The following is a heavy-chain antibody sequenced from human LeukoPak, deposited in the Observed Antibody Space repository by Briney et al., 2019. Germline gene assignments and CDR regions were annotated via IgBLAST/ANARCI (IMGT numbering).Heavy chain of an antibody. CDR1: GYTSIGYY. J-gene: IGHJ1*01. CDR3: AKVGYCSGGSCNPEYFQH. Sequence: GASVKVSRKASGYTSIGYYMHWVRQAPGQGLEWMGWINPNSGGTNYAQKFQGRVTMTRDTSISTAYMELSRLRSDDTAVYYCAKVGYCSGGSCNPEYFQHWGQGTLVTVSS. CDR2: INPNSGGT. V-gene: IGHV1-2*02. D-gene: IGHD2-15*01.